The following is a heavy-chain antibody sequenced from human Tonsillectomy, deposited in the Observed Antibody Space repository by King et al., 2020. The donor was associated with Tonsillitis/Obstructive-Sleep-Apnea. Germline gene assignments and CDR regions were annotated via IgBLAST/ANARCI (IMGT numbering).Heavy chain of an antibody. CDR3: ARHPNYDDSNCYYNWSDP. V-gene: IGHV4-39*01. J-gene: IGHJ5*02. CDR2: IYYSGST. CDR1: GGSISSSNNY. Sequence: QLQESGPGLVKPSETLSLTCTVSGGSISSSNNYWGWIRPPPGKGLEGIGSIYYSGSTYYKPSLKSRVTISVDTSKKQFSLKLSSVTAADTAVYYCARHPNYDDSNCYYNWSDPWGQGPLAPVPS. D-gene: IGHD3-22*01.